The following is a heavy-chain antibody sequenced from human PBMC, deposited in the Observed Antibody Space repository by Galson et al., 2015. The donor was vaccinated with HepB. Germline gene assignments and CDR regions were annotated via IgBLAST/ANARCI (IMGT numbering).Heavy chain of an antibody. D-gene: IGHD6-19*01. Sequence: SVKVSCKASGYTFTSYAMHWVRQAPGQRLEWMGWINAGNGNTKYSQKFQGRVTITRDTSASTAYMELSSLRSEDTAVYYCARDLGYSSGWYGSSRFVFDYWGQGTLVTVSS. CDR1: GYTFTSYA. CDR3: ARDLGYSSGWYGSSRFVFDY. CDR2: INAGNGNT. J-gene: IGHJ4*02. V-gene: IGHV1-3*01.